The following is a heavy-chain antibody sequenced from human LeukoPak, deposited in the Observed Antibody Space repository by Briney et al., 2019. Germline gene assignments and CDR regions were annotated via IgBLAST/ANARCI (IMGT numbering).Heavy chain of an antibody. Sequence: PSETLSLTCTVSGGSISSGDYYWSWIRQPPGKGLEWIGYIYYSGSTYYNPSLKSRVTISVDTSKNQFSLKLSSATAADTAVYYCARSRGYSSGWSAYYFDYWGQGTLVTVSS. CDR1: GGSISSGDYY. CDR3: ARSRGYSSGWSAYYFDY. J-gene: IGHJ4*02. D-gene: IGHD6-19*01. CDR2: IYYSGST. V-gene: IGHV4-30-4*02.